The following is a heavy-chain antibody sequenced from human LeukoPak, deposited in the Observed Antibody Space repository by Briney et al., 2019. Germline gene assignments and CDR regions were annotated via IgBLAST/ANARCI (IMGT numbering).Heavy chain of an antibody. J-gene: IGHJ3*01. V-gene: IGHV3-48*03. CDR2: ISSSGSTI. Sequence: GGSLRLSCAASGFTFSSYEMNWVRQAPGKGLEWVSYISSSGSTIYYADPVKGRFTISRDNAKNSLYLQMNSLRAEDTAVYYCARDLGTSSSSSFWGQGTMVTVSS. CDR3: ARDLGTSSSSSF. CDR1: GFTFSSYE. D-gene: IGHD6-13*01.